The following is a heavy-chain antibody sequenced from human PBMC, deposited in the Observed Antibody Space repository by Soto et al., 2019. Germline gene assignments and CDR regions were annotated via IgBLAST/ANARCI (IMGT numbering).Heavy chain of an antibody. V-gene: IGHV1-18*04. J-gene: IGHJ4*02. Sequence: QVQLVQSGAEVKKPGASVKVSCKASGYTFTSYGISWVRQAPGQGLEWMGWIRAYNGYTNYAQKFQGRVTISTDTSTGTAYMELRSLISDDTAVYYCVRASDGYRRGWYVGYFDYWGQGTLVTVSS. CDR1: GYTFTSYG. D-gene: IGHD6-19*01. CDR3: VRASDGYRRGWYVGYFDY. CDR2: IRAYNGYT.